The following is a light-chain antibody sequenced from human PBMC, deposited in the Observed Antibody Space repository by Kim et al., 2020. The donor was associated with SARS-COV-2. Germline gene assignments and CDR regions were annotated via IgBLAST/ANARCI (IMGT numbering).Light chain of an antibody. CDR2: DAS. CDR3: QQPHT. Sequence: EIVLTQSPATLSLSPGERATLSCRASQSVSSYLAWYQQKPGQAPRLLIYDASNRATGIPARFSGSGSGTDFTLTISSLEPEDFAVYYCQQPHTFGQGTKLEI. CDR1: QSVSSY. V-gene: IGKV3-11*01. J-gene: IGKJ2*01.